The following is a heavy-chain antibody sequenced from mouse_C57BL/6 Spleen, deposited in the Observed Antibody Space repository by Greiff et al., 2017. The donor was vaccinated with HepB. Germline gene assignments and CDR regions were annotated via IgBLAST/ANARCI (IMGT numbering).Heavy chain of an antibody. Sequence: VQLQQPGAELVRPGSSVKLSCKASGYTFTSYWVDWVKQRPGQGLEWIGNIYPSDSETHYNQKFKDKATLTVDKSSSTAYMQLSSLTSEDSAVYYCARGNYGSPYWGQGTLVTVSA. D-gene: IGHD1-1*01. V-gene: IGHV1-61*01. J-gene: IGHJ3*01. CDR1: GYTFTSYW. CDR2: IYPSDSET. CDR3: ARGNYGSPY.